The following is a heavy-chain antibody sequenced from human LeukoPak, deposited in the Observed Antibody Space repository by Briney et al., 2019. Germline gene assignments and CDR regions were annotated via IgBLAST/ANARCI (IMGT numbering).Heavy chain of an antibody. J-gene: IGHJ4*02. D-gene: IGHD1-26*01. CDR1: GFTVSRNS. CDR2: VYRGASI. CDR3: ARATDTNYFDF. V-gene: IGHV3-53*01. Sequence: PGGFLRLSCAASGFTVSRNSMAWVRQAPGKGLEWVSIVYRGASIYYLDSVKGRFTISRDNSENTLYLQMNNLRAEDTAIYYCARATDTNYFDFWGQGTLLTVSS.